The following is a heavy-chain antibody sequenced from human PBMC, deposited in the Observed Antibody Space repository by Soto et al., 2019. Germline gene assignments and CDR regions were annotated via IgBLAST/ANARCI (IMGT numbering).Heavy chain of an antibody. CDR1: GFTFSSYW. CDR2: INSDGSGT. D-gene: IGHD3-9*01. CDR3: ASCSMIFSWYFNR. J-gene: IGHJ2*01. V-gene: IGHV3-74*01. Sequence: EVQLVESGGGLVQPGGSLRLSCAASGFTFSSYWMHWVRQAPGKGLVLVARINSDGSGTSYADSVKGRFTISRDNAKNTLYLQMNSLRAEDTAVYYCASCSMIFSWYFNRWGRGTLVTVSS.